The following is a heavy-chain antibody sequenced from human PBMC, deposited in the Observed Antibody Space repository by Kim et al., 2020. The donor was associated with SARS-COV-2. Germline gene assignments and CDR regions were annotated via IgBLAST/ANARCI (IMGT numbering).Heavy chain of an antibody. CDR2: IIPIFGTA. V-gene: IGHV1-69*13. D-gene: IGHD3-10*01. CDR1: GGTFSSYA. J-gene: IGHJ6*02. CDR3: ARVGRWFGTNRMDV. Sequence: SVKVSCKASGGTFSSYAISWVRQAPGQGLEWMGGIIPIFGTANYAQKFQGRVTITADESTSTAYMELSSLRSEDTAVYYCARVGRWFGTNRMDVWGQGTTVTVSS.